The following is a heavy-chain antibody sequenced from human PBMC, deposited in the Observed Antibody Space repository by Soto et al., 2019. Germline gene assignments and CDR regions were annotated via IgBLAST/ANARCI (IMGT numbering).Heavy chain of an antibody. J-gene: IGHJ4*02. CDR3: ARKKGWESPHFDV. V-gene: IGHV1-8*01. CDR1: GYTFTSYY. Sequence: QVQLVQSGAEVKKPGASVKVSCKASGYTFTSYYINWVRQATGQGLEWMGWMNPHSGNTGYAQKFQGRDTMTRNTHISTAYMELRSLRSEYTAVYYCARKKGWESPHFDVWGQGTLVTVSS. D-gene: IGHD1-26*01. CDR2: MNPHSGNT.